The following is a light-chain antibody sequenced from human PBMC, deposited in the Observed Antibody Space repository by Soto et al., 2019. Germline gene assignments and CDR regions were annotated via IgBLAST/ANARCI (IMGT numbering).Light chain of an antibody. CDR2: KAS. CDR1: QSISSW. V-gene: IGKV1-5*03. Sequence: PMTPGPFPLFSSFGEKETITFRASQSISSWLAWYQQKPGKAPKLLIYKASSLESGVPSRFSGSGSGTEFTLTTSSLQPDDFATYYCQQYNNYPWTFGQGTKVDIK. J-gene: IGKJ1*01. CDR3: QQYNNYPWT.